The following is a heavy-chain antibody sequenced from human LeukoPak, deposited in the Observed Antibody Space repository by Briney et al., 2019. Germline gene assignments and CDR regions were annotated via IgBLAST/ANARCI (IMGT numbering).Heavy chain of an antibody. Sequence: SETLSLTCTVSGGSIRSYYWSWIRQPPGKGLEWIGYIYYSGSTNYNPSLKSRVTISVDTSKNQFSLKLSSVTAADTAVYYCAGTYYYDSSGYYHYSLWGQGTLVTVSA. V-gene: IGHV4-59*01. CDR1: GGSIRSYY. CDR3: AGTYYYDSSGYYHYSL. J-gene: IGHJ4*02. D-gene: IGHD3-22*01. CDR2: IYYSGST.